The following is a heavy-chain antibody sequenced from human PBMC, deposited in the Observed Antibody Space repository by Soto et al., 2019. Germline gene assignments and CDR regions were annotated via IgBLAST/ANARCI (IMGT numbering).Heavy chain of an antibody. J-gene: IGHJ4*02. Sequence: GESLKISCKGSGYSFAGYWITWVRQKPGKGLEWMGRIDPSDSQTYYSPSFRGHVTISVTKSITTVFLQWSSLRASDTAMYYCARQIYDSGTGPNFQYYFDSWGQGTPVTVSS. D-gene: IGHD6-13*01. CDR2: IDPSDSQT. CDR3: ARQIYDSGTGPNFQYYFDS. CDR1: GYSFAGYW. V-gene: IGHV5-10-1*01.